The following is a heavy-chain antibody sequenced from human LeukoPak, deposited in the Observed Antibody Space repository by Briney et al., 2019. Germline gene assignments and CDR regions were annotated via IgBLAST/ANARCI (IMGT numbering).Heavy chain of an antibody. CDR2: INPSGGST. Sequence: ASVKVSCKASGYIFTGYYMHWVRQAPGQGLEWMGIINPSGGSTSYAQKFQGRVTMTRDMSTSTVYMELSSLRSEDTAVYYCARGLTNTAMAFDPWGQGTLVTVSS. D-gene: IGHD5-18*01. CDR1: GYIFTGYY. CDR3: ARGLTNTAMAFDP. J-gene: IGHJ5*02. V-gene: IGHV1-46*01.